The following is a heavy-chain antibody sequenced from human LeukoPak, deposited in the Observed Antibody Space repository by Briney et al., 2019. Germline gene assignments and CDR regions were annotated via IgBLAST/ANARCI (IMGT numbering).Heavy chain of an antibody. CDR2: IWYDGSNK. Sequence: GSLRLSCAASGFTFSSYGIHWVRHGPGKGLEWVAVIWYDGSNKYYADSVKGRFTITRDNSKNTLYLQMNSLRAEDTAVYYCARPIAAAGYYYGMDVWGQGTTVTVSS. V-gene: IGHV3-33*01. CDR1: GFTFSSYG. CDR3: ARPIAAAGYYYGMDV. D-gene: IGHD6-13*01. J-gene: IGHJ6*02.